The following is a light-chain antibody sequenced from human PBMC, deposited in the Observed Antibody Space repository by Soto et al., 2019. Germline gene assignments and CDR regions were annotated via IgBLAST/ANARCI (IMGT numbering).Light chain of an antibody. CDR1: QSVTNN. CDR2: YAS. V-gene: IGKV3-11*01. Sequence: EIVLTQSPATLSLSPGERATLSCRASQSVTNNLVWYQQKPGQAPRLLIYYASNRATGVPARFSGSGFGTDFPLTISSLEPEDFAVYYCQQRVNWPLFSFGPGTKLDIK. CDR3: QQRVNWPLFS. J-gene: IGKJ3*01.